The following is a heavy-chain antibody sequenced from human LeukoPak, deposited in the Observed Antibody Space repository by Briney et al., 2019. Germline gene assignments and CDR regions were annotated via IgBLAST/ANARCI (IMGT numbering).Heavy chain of an antibody. V-gene: IGHV3-23*01. Sequence: GGSLRLSCAASGFTFSSYAMSWVRQAPGKGLEWVSAISGSGGSTYYADSVKGRFTISRDNSMNTLYPQMNSLRAEDTAVYYCIPSGSYPTKDYWGQGTLVTVSS. J-gene: IGHJ4*02. CDR3: IPSGSYPTKDY. CDR2: ISGSGGST. D-gene: IGHD1-26*01. CDR1: GFTFSSYA.